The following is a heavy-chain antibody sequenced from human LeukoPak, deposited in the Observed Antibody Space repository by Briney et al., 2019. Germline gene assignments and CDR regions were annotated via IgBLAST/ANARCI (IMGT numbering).Heavy chain of an antibody. Sequence: ASVKVSCKASGYTFTSYAMHWVRQAPGQRLEWMGWINAGNGNTKYSQKFQGRVTITRDTSASTAYMELSSLRSEDTAVYYCAKPYGSGTPVGYWGQGTLVTVSS. D-gene: IGHD3-10*01. CDR1: GYTFTSYA. V-gene: IGHV1-3*01. CDR3: AKPYGSGTPVGY. J-gene: IGHJ4*02. CDR2: INAGNGNT.